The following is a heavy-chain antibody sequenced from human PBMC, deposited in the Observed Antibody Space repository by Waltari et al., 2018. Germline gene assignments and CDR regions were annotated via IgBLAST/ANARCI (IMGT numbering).Heavy chain of an antibody. Sequence: QVQLQESGPGLVKPSETLSLTCTVSGASISSYYWTWIRQPPGKGRGWIGYTYYSGSTNYNPSLKSRVTISVDTSKNQFSLKLSSVTAADTAVYYCARGIAAAGSVGFDYWGQGTLVTVSS. V-gene: IGHV4-59*01. J-gene: IGHJ4*02. CDR1: GASISSYY. CDR2: TYYSGST. D-gene: IGHD6-13*01. CDR3: ARGIAAAGSVGFDY.